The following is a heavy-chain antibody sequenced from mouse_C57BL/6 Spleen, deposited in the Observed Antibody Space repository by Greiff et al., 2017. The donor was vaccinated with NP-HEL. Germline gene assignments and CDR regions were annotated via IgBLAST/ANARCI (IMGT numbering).Heavy chain of an antibody. CDR1: GYSITSGYY. CDR3: AIYYSNHWYFDV. D-gene: IGHD2-5*01. Sequence: EVKVEESGPGLVKPSQSLSLTCSVTGYSITSGYYWNWIRQFPGNKLEWMGYISYDGSNNYNPSLKNRISITRDTSKNQFFLKLNSVTTEDTATYYCAIYYSNHWYFDVWGTGTTVTVSS. V-gene: IGHV3-6*01. CDR2: ISYDGSN. J-gene: IGHJ1*03.